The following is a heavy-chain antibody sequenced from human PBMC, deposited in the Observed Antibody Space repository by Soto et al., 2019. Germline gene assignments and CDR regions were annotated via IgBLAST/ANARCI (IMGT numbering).Heavy chain of an antibody. CDR2: ITYEGSQI. J-gene: IGHJ6*02. V-gene: IGHV3-30*18. CDR3: AKGRGEMNWPNYSGLDV. Sequence: QVQLVESGGGVVQPGRSLRLSCAASGFTFPRFGMHWVRQAPGKGLEWVALITYEGSQIYYAYAVKDRFTISRDNGDNTVSLKMDNLRTEETATYFCAKGRGEMNWPNYSGLDVWGEATTVTV. D-gene: IGHD2-21*01. CDR1: GFTFPRFG.